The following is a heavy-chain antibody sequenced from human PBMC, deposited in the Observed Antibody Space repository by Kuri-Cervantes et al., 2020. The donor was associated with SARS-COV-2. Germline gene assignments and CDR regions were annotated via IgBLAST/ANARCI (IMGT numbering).Heavy chain of an antibody. V-gene: IGHV4-38-2*02. J-gene: IGHJ5*02. CDR3: VRRFWSGNYYWFDP. Sequence: SETLSLTCSVSGDSISTGYYWNWIRQSPKKGLEWIGSVHHSGSTYYNPSLKSRVTISVDTPKNQFSLRLNSVTAADTAVYYCVRRFWSGNYYWFDPWGQGTLVTVSS. D-gene: IGHD3-3*01. CDR1: GDSISTGYY. CDR2: VHHSGST.